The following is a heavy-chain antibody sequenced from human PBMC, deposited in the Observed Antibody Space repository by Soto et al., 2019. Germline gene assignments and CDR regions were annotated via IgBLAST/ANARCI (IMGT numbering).Heavy chain of an antibody. CDR1: GYTFTGYY. V-gene: IGHV1-2*04. D-gene: IGHD3-3*01. J-gene: IGHJ5*02. Sequence: ASVKVSCKASGYTFTGYYMHWMRQAPGQRLEWMGWINPNSGGTNYAQKFQGWVTMTRDTSISTAYMELSRLRAEDTAVYYCARESRFLEWLSLNWFDPWGQGTLVTVSS. CDR2: INPNSGGT. CDR3: ARESRFLEWLSLNWFDP.